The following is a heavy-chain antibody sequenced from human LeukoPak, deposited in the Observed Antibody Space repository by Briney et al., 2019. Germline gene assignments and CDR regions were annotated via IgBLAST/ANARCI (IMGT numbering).Heavy chain of an antibody. CDR3: ARDQSITARPALDY. J-gene: IGHJ4*02. Sequence: GGSLRLSCGASGFTVSSNYMSWVRQAPGKGLEWVAVIWYDGSNKLYADSVKGRFTSSRDNSKNTLYLQMNSLRAEDTAVYYCARDQSITARPALDYWGQGTLVTVSS. D-gene: IGHD6-6*01. V-gene: IGHV3-33*08. CDR1: GFTVSSNY. CDR2: IWYDGSNK.